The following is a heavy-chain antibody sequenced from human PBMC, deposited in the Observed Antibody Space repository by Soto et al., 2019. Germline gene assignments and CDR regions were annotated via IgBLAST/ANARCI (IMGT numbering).Heavy chain of an antibody. CDR3: ARDLCGCSGGSCQPIYYMDV. D-gene: IGHD2-15*01. CDR2: IWYDGSNK. CDR1: GFTFSSYG. Sequence: QVQLVESGGGVVQPGRSLRLSCAASGFTFSSYGMHWVRQAPGKGLEWVAVIWYDGSNKYYADSVKGRFTISRDNSKNTLYLQMNSLRAEDTAVYYCARDLCGCSGGSCQPIYYMDVWGKGTTVTVSS. V-gene: IGHV3-33*01. J-gene: IGHJ6*03.